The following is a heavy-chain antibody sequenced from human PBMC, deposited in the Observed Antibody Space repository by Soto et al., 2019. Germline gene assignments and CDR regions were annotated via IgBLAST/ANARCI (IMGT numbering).Heavy chain of an antibody. D-gene: IGHD4-17*01. CDR2: IYYSGST. Sequence: PSETLSLTCIVSGSSISGFYWSWLRQPLGKGLEWIGNIYYSGSTNYSPSLKSRVTISVDTAKKQFSLRLYSVTAADTAVYYCSRVGGYYGDYPNFDYWGQGARVTVSS. CDR1: GSSISGFY. V-gene: IGHV4-59*01. CDR3: SRVGGYYGDYPNFDY. J-gene: IGHJ4*02.